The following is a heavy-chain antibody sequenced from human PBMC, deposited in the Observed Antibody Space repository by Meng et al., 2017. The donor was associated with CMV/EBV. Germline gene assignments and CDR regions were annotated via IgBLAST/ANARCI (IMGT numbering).Heavy chain of an antibody. CDR1: GFTFSSYW. CDR2: IWYDGSNK. V-gene: IGHV3-33*08. D-gene: IGHD2-2*01. Sequence: GESLKISCAASGFTFSSYWMSWVRQAPGKGLEWVAVIWYDGSNKYYADSVKGRFTISRDNSKNTLYLQMNSLRAEDTAVYYCATGYCSSTSCYEPGYWGQGTLVTVSS. J-gene: IGHJ4*02. CDR3: ATGYCSSTSCYEPGY.